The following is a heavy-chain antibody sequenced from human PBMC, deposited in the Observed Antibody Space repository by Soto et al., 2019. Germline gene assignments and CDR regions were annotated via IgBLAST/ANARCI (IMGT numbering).Heavy chain of an antibody. CDR3: ARVSSSWYNWFDP. D-gene: IGHD6-13*01. J-gene: IGHJ5*02. V-gene: IGHV3-21*01. CDR1: GFTFSSFS. Sequence: GSLRLSCAASGFTFSSFSMNWVRQAPGKGLEWVSSISSSSSYIYYADSVKGRFTISRDNAKNSLYLQMNSLRAEDTAVYYCARVSSSWYNWFDPWGQGTLVTVSS. CDR2: ISSSSSYI.